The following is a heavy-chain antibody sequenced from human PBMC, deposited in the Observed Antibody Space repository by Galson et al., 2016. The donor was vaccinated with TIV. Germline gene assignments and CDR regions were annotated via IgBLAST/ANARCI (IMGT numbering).Heavy chain of an antibody. CDR3: AKDAQWLPAAYFDY. J-gene: IGHJ4*02. D-gene: IGHD6-19*01. V-gene: IGHV3-23*01. Sequence: SLRLSCAASGFTFSAYAVNWVRQAPGKGLEWVSGIGGIGTSPSYAGSVKGRFTISRDNSRNTLYLQMNSLRAEDTALYYCAKDAQWLPAAYFDYWGQGILVTVSS. CDR1: GFTFSAYA. CDR2: IGGIGTSP.